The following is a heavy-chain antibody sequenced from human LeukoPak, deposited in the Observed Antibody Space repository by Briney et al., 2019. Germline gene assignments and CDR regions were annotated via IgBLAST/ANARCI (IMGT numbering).Heavy chain of an antibody. CDR2: ISAYNGNT. CDR3: ARVFRSKYYDSSGYSFSSRPLNWFDP. Sequence: GASVKVSCKASDYTFTSYGISWVRQAPGQGLEWMGWISAYNGNTNYAQKLQGRVTMTTDSSTSTAYMELRSLRSDDTAVYYCARVFRSKYYDSSGYSFSSRPLNWFDPWGQGTLVTVSS. V-gene: IGHV1-18*01. CDR1: DYTFTSYG. J-gene: IGHJ5*02. D-gene: IGHD3-22*01.